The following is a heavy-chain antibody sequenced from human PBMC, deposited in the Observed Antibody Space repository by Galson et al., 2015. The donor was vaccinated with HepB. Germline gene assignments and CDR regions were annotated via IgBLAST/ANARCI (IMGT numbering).Heavy chain of an antibody. Sequence: SLRLSCAASGFTFSSYNMNWVRQAPGKGLEWVSSISSTSDYIYYADSIKGRFTISRGNAKNSLYLQMNSLRAEDTAVYYCARDWGKAVADTWWFDPWGQGTLVTVSS. J-gene: IGHJ5*02. D-gene: IGHD3-16*01. CDR3: ARDWGKAVADTWWFDP. CDR1: GFTFSSYN. V-gene: IGHV3-21*01. CDR2: ISSTSDYI.